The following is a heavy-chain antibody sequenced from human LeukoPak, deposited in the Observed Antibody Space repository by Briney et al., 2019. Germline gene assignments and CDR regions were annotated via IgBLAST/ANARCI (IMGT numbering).Heavy chain of an antibody. J-gene: IGHJ4*02. D-gene: IGHD3-22*01. V-gene: IGHV5-51*01. CDR3: ARLETLYDSSGYYYDY. CDR2: IYPGDSDT. CDR1: GYSFTSYW. Sequence: GESLKISCKGSGYSFTSYWIGWVRQMPGKGLEWMGIIYPGDSDTRYSPFFQGQVTISADKSISTAYLQWSSLKASDTAMYYCARLETLYDSSGYYYDYWGQGTLVTVSS.